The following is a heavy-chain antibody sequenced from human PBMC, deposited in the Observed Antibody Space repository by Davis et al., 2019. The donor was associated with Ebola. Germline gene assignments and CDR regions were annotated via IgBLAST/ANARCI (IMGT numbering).Heavy chain of an antibody. CDR2: IIPIFGTA. D-gene: IGHD3-22*01. J-gene: IGHJ1*01. Sequence: SVKVSCKASGDIFSSYDISWVRQVHGQGLEWMGGIIPIFGTANYAQKFKGRVTITADKYTSKAYMELSSLRSEDTAVYYCARGSSGGYYWREYFQHWGQGALVTVSS. V-gene: IGHV1-69*06. CDR1: GDIFSSYD. CDR3: ARGSSGGYYWREYFQH.